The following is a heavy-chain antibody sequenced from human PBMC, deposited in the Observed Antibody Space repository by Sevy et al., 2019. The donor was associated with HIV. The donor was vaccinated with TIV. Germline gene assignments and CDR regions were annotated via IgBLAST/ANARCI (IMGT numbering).Heavy chain of an antibody. V-gene: IGHV3-15*01. J-gene: IGHJ4*02. CDR3: TTGRIIYDFWSDADY. CDR2: IKSKTDGGTT. CDR1: GFTFSNAW. Sequence: GGSLRLSCAASGFTFSNAWMSWVRQAPGKGLEWVGRIKSKTDGGTTDYAAPVKGRFTISRDDSKNTLYLQMNSLKTEDTAVYYCTTGRIIYDFWSDADYWGQGTLVTVSS. D-gene: IGHD3-3*01.